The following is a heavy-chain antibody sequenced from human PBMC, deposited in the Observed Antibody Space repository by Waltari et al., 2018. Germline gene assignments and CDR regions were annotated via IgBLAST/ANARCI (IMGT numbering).Heavy chain of an antibody. CDR1: GGSISSSSYY. CDR2: IYYSGST. CDR3: ARDEGIAAAENWFDP. V-gene: IGHV4-39*07. J-gene: IGHJ5*02. Sequence: QLQLQESGPGLVKPSETLSLTCTLSGGSISSSSYYWGWLRKPPGKGLEWIGSIYYSGSTYYNPSLKSRVTISVDTSKNQFSLKLSSVTAAETAVYYCARDEGIAAAENWFDPWGQGTLVTVSS. D-gene: IGHD6-13*01.